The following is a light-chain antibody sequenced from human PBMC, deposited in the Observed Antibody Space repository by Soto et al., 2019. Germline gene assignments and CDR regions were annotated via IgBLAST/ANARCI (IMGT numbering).Light chain of an antibody. V-gene: IGKV3-11*01. CDR2: GAF. CDR3: QQRSTWPRVT. J-gene: IGKJ4*01. Sequence: IVLTQSPATLSLSPGERATLSCRASQSVSSYLAWYQQKPGQAPRLLIYGAFNRATGIPARFSGSGSGTDFTLTIGSLEPEDFAVYYCQQRSTWPRVTFGGGTKLVI. CDR1: QSVSSY.